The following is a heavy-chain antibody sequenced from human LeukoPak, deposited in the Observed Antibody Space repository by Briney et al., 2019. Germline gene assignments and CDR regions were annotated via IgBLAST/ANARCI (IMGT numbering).Heavy chain of an antibody. Sequence: GGSLRLSCAASGFTFSSYAIHWVRQAPGKGLEYVSVISSNGDSTYYANYVKGRFTISRDNSKNTLYLQMGSLRAEDMAVYYCARDHRTYGMDVWGQGTTVTVSS. CDR2: ISSNGDST. CDR3: ARDHRTYGMDV. D-gene: IGHD3-16*02. V-gene: IGHV3-64*01. J-gene: IGHJ6*02. CDR1: GFTFSSYA.